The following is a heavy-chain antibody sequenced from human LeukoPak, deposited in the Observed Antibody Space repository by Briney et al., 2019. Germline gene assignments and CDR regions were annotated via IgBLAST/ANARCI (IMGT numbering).Heavy chain of an antibody. D-gene: IGHD4-23*01. CDR2: IKNDESST. CDR1: GFTFSDYW. Sequence: GGSLRLSCAASGFTFSDYWMHWVRQAPGKGLVWVSRIKNDESSTMYADSVKGRFTTTRDNAKNTLYLQMNSLRTEDTAVYYCAKWQERWVALLEYWGQGTLVTVSS. V-gene: IGHV3-74*03. J-gene: IGHJ4*02. CDR3: AKWQERWVALLEY.